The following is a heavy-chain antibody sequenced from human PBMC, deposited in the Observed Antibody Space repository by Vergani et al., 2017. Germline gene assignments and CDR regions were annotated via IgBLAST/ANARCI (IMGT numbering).Heavy chain of an antibody. J-gene: IGHJ3*02. V-gene: IGHV3-23*01. CDR3: ARDGELLWFGEPSDI. Sequence: EVQLLESGGGLVQPGGSLRLSCAASGFTFSSYAMSWVRQAPGKGLEWVSAISGSGGSTYYADSVKGRFTISRDNSKNTLYLQMNSLIAEDTALYYCARDGELLWFGEPSDIWGQGTMVTVSS. D-gene: IGHD3-10*01. CDR2: ISGSGGST. CDR1: GFTFSSYA.